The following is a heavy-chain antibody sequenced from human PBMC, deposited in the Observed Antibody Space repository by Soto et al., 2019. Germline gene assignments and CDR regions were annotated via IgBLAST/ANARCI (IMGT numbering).Heavy chain of an antibody. V-gene: IGHV4-4*02. J-gene: IGHJ6*02. Sequence: QVQLQESGPGLVKPSGTLSLTCAVSGGSISSSNWWSWVRQPPGKGLEWIGEIYHSGSTNYNPSLKRRVTISVDKSKNQFSLKLSSVTAADAAVYYCAGVVGGYYYGMDVWGQGTTVTVSS. CDR1: GGSISSSNW. D-gene: IGHD2-2*01. CDR3: AGVVGGYYYGMDV. CDR2: IYHSGST.